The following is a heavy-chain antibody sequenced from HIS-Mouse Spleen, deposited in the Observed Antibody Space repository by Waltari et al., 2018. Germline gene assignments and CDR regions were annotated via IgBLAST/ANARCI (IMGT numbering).Heavy chain of an antibody. CDR1: GYTFTGYY. J-gene: IGHJ3*02. CDR3: ARARTYYYDSSGYHDAFDI. Sequence: QVQLVQSGAEVKKPGASVKVSCKASGYTFTGYYMHWVRQAPGQGLEWMGWINPTSGGTNYAQKFQGRVTMTRDTSISTAYMELSRLRSDDTAVYYCARARTYYYDSSGYHDAFDIWGQGTMVTVSS. D-gene: IGHD3-22*01. CDR2: INPTSGGT. V-gene: IGHV1-2*02.